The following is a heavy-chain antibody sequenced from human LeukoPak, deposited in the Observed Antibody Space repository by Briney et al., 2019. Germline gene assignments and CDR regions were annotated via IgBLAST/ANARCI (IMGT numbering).Heavy chain of an antibody. CDR1: GYTFTSYY. CDR2: INPNSGGT. CDR3: ARDQHYYDSSGYYS. J-gene: IGHJ4*02. D-gene: IGHD3-22*01. Sequence: GASVKVSCKASGYTFTSYYMHWVRQAPGQGLEWMGWINPNSGGTNYAQKFQGRVTMTRDTSISTAYMELSRLRSDDTAVYYCARDQHYYDSSGYYSWGQGTLVTVSS. V-gene: IGHV1-2*02.